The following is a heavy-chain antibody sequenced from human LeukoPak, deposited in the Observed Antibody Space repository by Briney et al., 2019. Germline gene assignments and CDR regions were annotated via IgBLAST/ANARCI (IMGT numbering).Heavy chain of an antibody. Sequence: SGTLSLTCSVSGGSISSYYWSWIRQPPGKGLEWIGDIRYSGSTNYNPSLKSRATISVDTSKNQFSLKLSSVTAADTAVHYCARVSCGGDCFSATNAFDIWGQGTVVTVSS. CDR3: ARVSCGGDCFSATNAFDI. CDR2: IRYSGST. J-gene: IGHJ3*02. CDR1: GGSISSYY. V-gene: IGHV4-59*01. D-gene: IGHD2-21*02.